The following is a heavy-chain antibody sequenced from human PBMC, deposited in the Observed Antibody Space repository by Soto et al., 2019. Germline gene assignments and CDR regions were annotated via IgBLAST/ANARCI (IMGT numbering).Heavy chain of an antibody. V-gene: IGHV3-48*02. J-gene: IGHJ6*02. CDR1: GLTFSIYS. Sequence: GGSLRLSCAASGLTFSIYSMNWVRQAPGKGLEWVSSVSNSGSMIHYSASVKGRFTISRDNAMNSLYLQMNSLSDEDTAVYYCARGGWNYDCIDVWGQGTTVTVSS. CDR3: ARGGWNYDCIDV. D-gene: IGHD3-3*01. CDR2: VSNSGSMI.